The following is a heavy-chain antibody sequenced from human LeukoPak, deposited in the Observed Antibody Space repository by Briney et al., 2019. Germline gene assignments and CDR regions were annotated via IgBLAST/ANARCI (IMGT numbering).Heavy chain of an antibody. D-gene: IGHD3-10*01. J-gene: IGHJ4*02. V-gene: IGHV3-21*01. Sequence: GGSLRLSCAASGFTFSSYSMNWVRQAPGKGLEWVSSISSSSSYIYYADSVKGRFTISRDNAKNSLYLQMNSLRAEDTAVYYCARDRFYYGSESYLKYFDYWGQGTLVTVSS. CDR2: ISSSSSYI. CDR3: ARDRFYYGSESYLKYFDY. CDR1: GFTFSSYS.